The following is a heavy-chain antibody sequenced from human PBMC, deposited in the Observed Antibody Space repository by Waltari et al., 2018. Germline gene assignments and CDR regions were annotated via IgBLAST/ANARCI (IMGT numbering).Heavy chain of an antibody. CDR3: ATESYYDWFDP. CDR2: ISGSGGRT. CDR1: GFTFSSYA. V-gene: IGHV3-23*04. J-gene: IGHJ5*02. D-gene: IGHD1-26*01. Sequence: EVQLVESGGGLVQPGGSLRLSCEASGFTFSSYAMSWVRQAPGKGLEWASAISGSGGRTYSADSVKGRFTISRDNTKTTLYLQMNSRRAEDTAVYYCATESYYDWFDPWGQGTLVTVSS.